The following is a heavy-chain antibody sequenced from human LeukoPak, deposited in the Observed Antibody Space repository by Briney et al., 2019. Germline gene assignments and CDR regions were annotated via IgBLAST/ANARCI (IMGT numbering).Heavy chain of an antibody. CDR3: AKLSFYFDF. V-gene: IGHV3-23*01. J-gene: IGHJ4*02. Sequence: GGSLRLSCAASGLTFSSYAMSWVRQGPGRGLEWVSAISGNGASTYYADSVKGRLTISRDNSKNTLYLQMNSLRAEDTAVYYCAKLSFYFDFWGQGTLVTVSS. CDR1: GLTFSSYA. CDR2: ISGNGAST.